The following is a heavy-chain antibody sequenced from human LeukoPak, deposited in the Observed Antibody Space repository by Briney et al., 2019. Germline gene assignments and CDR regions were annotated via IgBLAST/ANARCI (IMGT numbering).Heavy chain of an antibody. CDR3: ARLLCSSTSCYGYFDY. V-gene: IGHV1-18*01. D-gene: IGHD2-2*01. CDR2: ISAYNGNT. CDR1: GYTFTSYT. Sequence: GASVKVSCKASGYTFTSYTISWVRQAPGQALEWVGWISAYNGNTNYAQKLQGRVTMTTDTSTSTAYMELRSLRSDDTAVYYCARLLCSSTSCYGYFDYWGQGTLVTVSS. J-gene: IGHJ4*02.